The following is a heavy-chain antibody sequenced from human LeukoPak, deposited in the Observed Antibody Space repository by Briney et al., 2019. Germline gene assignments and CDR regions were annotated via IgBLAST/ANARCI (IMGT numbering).Heavy chain of an antibody. J-gene: IGHJ3*02. CDR2: IYNSGTT. Sequence: SETLSLTCTVSGASISSNYWSWVRQPPGKALEWIAYIYNSGTTKYNPSLTSRASISIDTSKNQFSLRLSSVTAADTAMYYCARGAGSGSYYPDGFDIWGQGTMATVSS. CDR1: GASISSNY. V-gene: IGHV4-59*01. D-gene: IGHD3-10*01. CDR3: ARGAGSGSYYPDGFDI.